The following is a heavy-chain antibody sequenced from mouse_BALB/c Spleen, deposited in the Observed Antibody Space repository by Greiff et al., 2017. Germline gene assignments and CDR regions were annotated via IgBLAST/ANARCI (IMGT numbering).Heavy chain of an antibody. D-gene: IGHD2-1*01. CDR1: GYTFTSYY. V-gene: IGHV1S16*01. J-gene: IGHJ3*01. CDR2: INPSNGGT. Sequence: QVQLQQSGADLVKPGASVKLSCKASGYTFTSYYMYWVKQRPGQGLEWIGEINPSNGGTNFNGKFKSKATLTVDKSSSTAYMQLSSLTSEDSAVYCCTGGNLAWFAYWGQGTLVTVSA. CDR3: TGGNLAWFAY.